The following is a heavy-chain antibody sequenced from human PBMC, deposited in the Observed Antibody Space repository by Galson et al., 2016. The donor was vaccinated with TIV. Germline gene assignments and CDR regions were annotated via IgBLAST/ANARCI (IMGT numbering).Heavy chain of an antibody. D-gene: IGHD3-10*01. CDR3: ARSDSYYKYALDV. V-gene: IGHV1-2*02. CDR1: GYTITSYA. J-gene: IGHJ3*01. Sequence: VKVSCKASGYTITSYAMHWVRQAPGQGLEWMGWINPKTGATTYAQEFQGRITMTRDTSASTVYLDLNRLQSDDTAVYYCARSDSYYKYALDVWGQGTTVTVSS. CDR2: INPKTGAT.